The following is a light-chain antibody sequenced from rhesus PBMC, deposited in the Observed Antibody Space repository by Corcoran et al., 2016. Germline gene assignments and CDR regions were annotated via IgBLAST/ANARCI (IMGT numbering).Light chain of an antibody. CDR1: QGISSW. J-gene: IGKJ1*01. Sequence: DIQMTQSPSSLSASVGDKVTITCRASQGISSWLAWYQQKPGKSPKLLIYAASSLQSGVPSRFSGSGSGTDYTLTISSLQPEDFATYSVQQGYNTPPTFGQGTKVDIK. CDR3: QQGYNTPPT. CDR2: AAS. V-gene: IGKV1-18*01.